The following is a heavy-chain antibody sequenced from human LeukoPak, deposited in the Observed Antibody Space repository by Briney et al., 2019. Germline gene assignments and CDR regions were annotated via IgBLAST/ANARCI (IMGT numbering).Heavy chain of an antibody. CDR1: GYTFSGYY. CDR3: ARVDPKNDY. Sequence: ASVKVSCQASGYTFSGYYLHWVRQAPGQGLEWMGWINPDSGATNSAQKFQGRVTMTRDTSISTAYMELSSLRSDDTALYYCARVDPKNDYWCQGTLVTVSS. J-gene: IGHJ4*02. CDR2: INPDSGAT. V-gene: IGHV1-2*02.